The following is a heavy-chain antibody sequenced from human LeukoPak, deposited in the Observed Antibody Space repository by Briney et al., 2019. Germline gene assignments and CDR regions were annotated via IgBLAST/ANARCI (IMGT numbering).Heavy chain of an antibody. CDR1: GGSFSGYY. J-gene: IGHJ4*02. D-gene: IGHD5-12*01. CDR2: INHSGST. V-gene: IGHV4-34*01. CDR3: ARGLYSGYPY. Sequence: SETLSLTRAVYGGSFSGYYWSWIRQPPGKGLEWIGEINHSGSTNYNPSLKSRVTISVDTSKNQFSLKLSSVTAADTAVYYCARGLYSGYPYWGQGTLVTVSS.